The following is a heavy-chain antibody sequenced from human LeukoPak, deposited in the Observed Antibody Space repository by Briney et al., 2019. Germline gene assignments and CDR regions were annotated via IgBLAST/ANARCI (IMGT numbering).Heavy chain of an antibody. CDR3: ARVPRLGGYPDY. CDR1: GGSISSSSYY. V-gene: IGHV4-39*07. CDR2: IYYSGST. D-gene: IGHD5-18*01. J-gene: IGHJ4*02. Sequence: SETLSLTCTVSGGSISSSSYYWGWIRQPPGKGLEWIGSIYYSGSTYYNPSLKSRVTISVDTSKNQFSLKLSSVTAADTAVYYCARVPRLGGYPDYWGQGTLVTVSS.